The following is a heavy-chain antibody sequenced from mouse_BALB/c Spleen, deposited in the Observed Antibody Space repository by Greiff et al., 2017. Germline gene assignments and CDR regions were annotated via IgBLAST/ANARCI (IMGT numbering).Heavy chain of an antibody. D-gene: IGHD1-1*01. CDR2: IYPGSGST. CDR3: ARTPLRSPYAMDY. CDR1: GYNFTSYW. J-gene: IGHJ4*01. Sequence: QVQLQQPGAELVKPGTSVKLSCKASGYNFTSYWINWVKLRPGQGLEWIGDIYPGSGSTNYNEKFKSKATLTVDTSSSTAYMQLSSLASEDSALYYCARTPLRSPYAMDYWGQGTSVTVSS. V-gene: IGHV1-55*01.